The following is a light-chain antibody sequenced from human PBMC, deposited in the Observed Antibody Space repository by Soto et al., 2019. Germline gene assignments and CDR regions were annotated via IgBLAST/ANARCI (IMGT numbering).Light chain of an antibody. V-gene: IGKV3-15*01. CDR3: HQYYDSPRT. CDR2: GAS. Sequence: EIVFTQSPDTLSVSPGERATLSCRASQSVSSNLAWYQQKPGQAPSLLIYGASTRATGIPARFSGSGSGTQFTLTITIFQYEDFEVYYYHQYYDSPRTFGHRTKVEIK. CDR1: QSVSSN. J-gene: IGKJ1*01.